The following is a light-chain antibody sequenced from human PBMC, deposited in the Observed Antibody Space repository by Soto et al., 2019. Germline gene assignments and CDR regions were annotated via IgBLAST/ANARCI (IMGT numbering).Light chain of an antibody. CDR3: QQINDSPFT. CDR2: GAS. CDR1: QGISSY. V-gene: IGKV1-9*01. Sequence: IQLTQSPSSLSASVGDRVTITCRASQGISSYLAWYQQKPGKAPKLLIYGASTLKSGVPSRFSGSRSGTDFTLTISTLQPEDFATYYCQQINDSPFTFGPGTTVRIK. J-gene: IGKJ3*01.